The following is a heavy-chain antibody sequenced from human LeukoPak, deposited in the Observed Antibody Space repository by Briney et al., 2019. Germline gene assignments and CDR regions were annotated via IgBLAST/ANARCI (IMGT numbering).Heavy chain of an antibody. CDR2: INPGGGST. D-gene: IGHD7-27*01. Sequence: ASVKVSCKASGYTFTSYYIHWVRQAPGQGFEWMGIINPGGGSTSYPQKFQGRVTMTRDTSTSTVYMELSSLRSEDTGVYYCARDAGAGEYYFDYWGQGTLVTVSS. J-gene: IGHJ4*02. CDR3: ARDAGAGEYYFDY. V-gene: IGHV1-46*01. CDR1: GYTFTSYY.